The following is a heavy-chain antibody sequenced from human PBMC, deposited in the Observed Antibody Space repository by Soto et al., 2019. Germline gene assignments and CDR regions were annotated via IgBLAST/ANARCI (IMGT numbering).Heavy chain of an antibody. CDR1: GSISTTTP. Sequence: GGSLRLSCAASGSISTTTPLSWVRQAPGKGLEWVSTISGRGTNTYYADSVKGRFIISRDNLKNTVNLQMNGLGVEDTAIYYCATSFRDFDNWGQGXRGTVSS. CDR2: ISGRGTNT. V-gene: IGHV3-23*01. J-gene: IGHJ4*02. CDR3: ATSFRDFDN.